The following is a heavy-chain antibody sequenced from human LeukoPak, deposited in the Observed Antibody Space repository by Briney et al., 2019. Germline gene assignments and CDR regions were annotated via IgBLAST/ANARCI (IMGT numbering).Heavy chain of an antibody. CDR1: GYSFTSYW. V-gene: IGHV5-51*01. J-gene: IGHJ6*03. CDR3: ARHGAARRGGYYYMDV. Sequence: GESLKISCKGSGYSFTSYWIGWVRQMPGNGLEWMGIIYPGDSDTRYSPSFQCQVTISADKSISTAYLQWSSLKASDTAMYYCARHGAARRGGYYYMDVWGKGTTVTVSS. CDR2: IYPGDSDT. D-gene: IGHD6-6*01.